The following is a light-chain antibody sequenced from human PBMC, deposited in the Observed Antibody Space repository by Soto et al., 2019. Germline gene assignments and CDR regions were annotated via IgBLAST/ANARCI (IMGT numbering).Light chain of an antibody. CDR1: QSVSSSF. CDR3: QQYDNSPLT. J-gene: IGKJ4*01. CDR2: GAS. V-gene: IGKV3-20*01. Sequence: EIVLTQSPGTLSLSPGERATLSCRASQSVSSSFLAWYQQKPGQAPRLLIYGASSRATGIPDRFIGSGSGTDFTLTISRLEPEDFAVYYCQQYDNSPLTFGGGTKVEIK.